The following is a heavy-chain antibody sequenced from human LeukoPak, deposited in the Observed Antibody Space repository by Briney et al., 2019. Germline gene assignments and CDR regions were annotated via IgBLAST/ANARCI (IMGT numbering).Heavy chain of an antibody. CDR1: GFTFSSYW. J-gene: IGHJ6*02. CDR3: ARDSGYYYDSSGGRRIGYYYYYGMDV. V-gene: IGHV3-7*01. CDR2: IKQDGSEK. Sequence: GGSLRLSCAASGFTFSSYWMSWVRQAPGKGLEWVANIKQDGSEKSYVDTVKGRFTISRDNAKNSLYLQMNSLRAEDTAVYYCARDSGYYYDSSGGRRIGYYYYYGMDVWGQGTTVTVSS. D-gene: IGHD3-22*01.